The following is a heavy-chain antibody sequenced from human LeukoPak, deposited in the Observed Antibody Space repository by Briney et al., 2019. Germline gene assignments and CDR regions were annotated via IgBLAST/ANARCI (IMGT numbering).Heavy chain of an antibody. J-gene: IGHJ3*02. CDR1: GFTLTTYA. V-gene: IGHV3-30*01. D-gene: IGHD3-16*02. CDR2: FPYDGSIR. Sequence: PGGSLRLSCAVSGFTLTTYAMHWVRQAPGKGLEWVAMFPYDGSIRHNADSVQGRFTISRDTSQNTLDLQMDSLRPDDTAVYYCARGYRPYDDAFDIWGHGTLVTVSS. CDR3: ARGYRPYDDAFDI.